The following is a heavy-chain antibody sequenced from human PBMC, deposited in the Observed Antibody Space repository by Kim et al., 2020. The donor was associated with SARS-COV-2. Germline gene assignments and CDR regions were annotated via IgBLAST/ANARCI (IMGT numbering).Heavy chain of an antibody. D-gene: IGHD6-19*01. CDR2: IYYSGGT. CDR3: ARHRSGWTYSGLSGFDY. J-gene: IGHJ4*02. Sequence: SETLSLTCTVSGGSISSSSYYWGWIRQPPGKGLEWIGSIYYSGGTYYNPSLKSRVTISVDTSKNQFSLKLSSVTAADTAVYYCARHRSGWTYSGLSGFDYWGQGTLVTVSS. V-gene: IGHV4-39*01. CDR1: GGSISSSSYY.